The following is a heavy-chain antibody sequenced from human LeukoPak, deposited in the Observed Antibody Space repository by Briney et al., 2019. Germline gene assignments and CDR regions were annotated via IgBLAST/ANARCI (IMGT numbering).Heavy chain of an antibody. CDR2: IYYSGST. CDR1: GGSISGYY. J-gene: IGHJ6*02. Sequence: SDTLSLTCTVSGGSISGYYWTWIRQPLGKGLECIGYIYYSGSTNYNPSLKSRVTISVDTSKNQFSLKLSSVTAADTAVYFCARIMAVRGAPDYFHYGIDVWGQGNTVTVSS. CDR3: ARIMAVRGAPDYFHYGIDV. D-gene: IGHD3-10*01. V-gene: IGHV4-59*07.